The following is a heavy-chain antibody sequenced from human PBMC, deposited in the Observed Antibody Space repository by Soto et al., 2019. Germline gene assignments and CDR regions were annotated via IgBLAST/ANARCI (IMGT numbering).Heavy chain of an antibody. V-gene: IGHV4-34*01. CDR3: ARGQVYCSSTSCYVNYFDY. Sequence: QVQLQQWGAGLLKPSETLSLTCAVSGGSFSGYYWSWIRQPPGKGLAWIGEINHSGSTNYNPSLKRRVTISVDTSQNQFSLTLSSVTAADTAVYYCARGQVYCSSTSCYVNYFDYWGQGTLVTVSS. CDR2: INHSGST. CDR1: GGSFSGYY. D-gene: IGHD2-2*01. J-gene: IGHJ4*02.